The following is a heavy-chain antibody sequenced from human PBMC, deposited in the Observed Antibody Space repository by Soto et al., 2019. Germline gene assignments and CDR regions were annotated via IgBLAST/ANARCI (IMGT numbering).Heavy chain of an antibody. V-gene: IGHV4-4*02. D-gene: IGHD6-19*01. J-gene: IGHJ4*02. CDR1: GDSINSDYS. CDR2: IYYSGGT. CDR3: ARDTGWGLGY. Sequence: QVQLQESGPGLVRPSGTLSLSCAVSGDSINSDYSWNWVRQSPGKGLEWIAEIYYSGGTSYNPSLKRRVTISMDKSKNQFSLNLTSVTAADTAMYYCARDTGWGLGYWGQGTLVTVSS.